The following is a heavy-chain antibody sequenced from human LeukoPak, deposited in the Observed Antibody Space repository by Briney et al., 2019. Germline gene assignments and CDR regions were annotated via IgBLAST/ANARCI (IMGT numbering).Heavy chain of an antibody. J-gene: IGHJ4*02. CDR2: INSDGSST. V-gene: IGHV3-74*01. Sequence: GGSLRLSCAASGFTFSSYWMHWVRQAPGKGLVWVSRINSDGSSTSYADSVKGRFTISRDNAKNTLYLQMNSLRAEDTAVYYCARVPSGWWREYYFDSWGQGTLVTVSS. D-gene: IGHD6-19*01. CDR1: GFTFSSYW. CDR3: ARVPSGWWREYYFDS.